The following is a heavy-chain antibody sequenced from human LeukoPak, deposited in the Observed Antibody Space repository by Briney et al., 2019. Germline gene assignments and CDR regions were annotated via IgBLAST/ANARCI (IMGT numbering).Heavy chain of an antibody. J-gene: IGHJ6*03. V-gene: IGHV3-53*01. CDR2: ISGAGNT. Sequence: GGSLRLSCAASGFTVSSNYMSWVRQAPGKGLEWVSGISGAGNTYYADSVKGRFTISRDNSKNTLYLQMNSLRAEDTAVYYCASARGLYYYMDVWGKGTTVTVSS. D-gene: IGHD3-10*01. CDR1: GFTVSSNY. CDR3: ASARGLYYYMDV.